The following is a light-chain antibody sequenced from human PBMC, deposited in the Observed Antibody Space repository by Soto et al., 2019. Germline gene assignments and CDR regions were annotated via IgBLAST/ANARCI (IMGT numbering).Light chain of an antibody. CDR2: DAS. CDR1: QVISKY. V-gene: IGKV1-33*01. CDR3: YQFDNPLFT. Sequence: DIQMTQSPSSLSASVGDRVTITCQASQVISKYLNWYQQKPGNAPKLLIYDASKLEAGFPSRFSGSGSGTDFTLTISRLQPEDVATYYCYQFDNPLFTFGPGTKVDIK. J-gene: IGKJ3*01.